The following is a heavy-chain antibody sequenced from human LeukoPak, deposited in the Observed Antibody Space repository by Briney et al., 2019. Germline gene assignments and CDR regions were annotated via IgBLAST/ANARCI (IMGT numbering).Heavy chain of an antibody. Sequence: GGPLRLSCAASGFTFSSYSMNWVRQAPGKGREWAPSISSSSSYIYYADSVKGRFTISRDNAKNSLYLQMNSLRAEDTAVYYCASFSPYYYDSSGYAERIYYYYYMDVWGKGTTVTVSS. V-gene: IGHV3-21*01. D-gene: IGHD3-22*01. CDR1: GFTFSSYS. CDR2: ISSSSSYI. J-gene: IGHJ6*03. CDR3: ASFSPYYYDSSGYAERIYYYYYMDV.